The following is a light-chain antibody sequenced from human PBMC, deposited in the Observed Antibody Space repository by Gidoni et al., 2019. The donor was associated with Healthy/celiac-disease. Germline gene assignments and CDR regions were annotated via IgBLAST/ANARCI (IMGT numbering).Light chain of an antibody. Sequence: IVMTQSSLLLPVTPGGPASISCRSSRSLLHSNGYNYLDWYLQTPGQSPQLLNYVGSNRTSGVPDRFSGSGSGTDFPLKISRVEAEDVAVYYCMHALLTPAFGQGTKVEIK. CDR1: RSLLHSNGYNY. CDR3: MHALLTPA. V-gene: IGKV2-28*01. J-gene: IGKJ2*01. CDR2: VGS.